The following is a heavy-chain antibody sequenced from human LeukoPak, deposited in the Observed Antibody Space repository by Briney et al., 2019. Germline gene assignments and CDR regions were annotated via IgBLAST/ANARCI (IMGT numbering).Heavy chain of an antibody. Sequence: ESLTISCKSSGYRFTIYWIGWVRPIPGKGMEWMGIIYPGDSDTRYSPSFQGQVTISADKPISTASLQSCSLRPSETPTYYCARRLHDFWSFDDWGQGTLVTVCS. CDR3: ARRLHDFWSFDD. V-gene: IGHV5-51*04. D-gene: IGHD3-3*01. J-gene: IGHJ4*02. CDR1: GYRFTIYW. CDR2: IYPGDSDT.